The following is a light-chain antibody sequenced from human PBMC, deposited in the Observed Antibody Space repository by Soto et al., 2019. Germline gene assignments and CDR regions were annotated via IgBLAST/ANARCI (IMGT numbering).Light chain of an antibody. Sequence: EFVLTQSPGTLSLSPGERATLSCRASQTVRNNYLAWYQQKPGQAPRLLIYGASNRATGIPDRFRGSGSGTDFTLTISRLEPEDFAVYYCQQYDSSPRTFGQGTKVDIK. CDR2: GAS. V-gene: IGKV3-20*01. J-gene: IGKJ1*01. CDR1: QTVRNNY. CDR3: QQYDSSPRT.